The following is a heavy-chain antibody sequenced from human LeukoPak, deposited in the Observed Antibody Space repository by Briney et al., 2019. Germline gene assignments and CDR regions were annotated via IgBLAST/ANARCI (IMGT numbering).Heavy chain of an antibody. V-gene: IGHV3-30-3*01. D-gene: IGHD3-22*01. J-gene: IGHJ3*02. Sequence: GGSLRLSCAASGFTFSSYAMHWVRQAPGKGLEWVAVISYDGSNKYYADSVKGRFTISRDNSKNTLYLQMNSLRAEDTAVYYCARDDNYDRGNAFDIWGQGTMVTVSS. CDR2: ISYDGSNK. CDR3: ARDDNYDRGNAFDI. CDR1: GFTFSSYA.